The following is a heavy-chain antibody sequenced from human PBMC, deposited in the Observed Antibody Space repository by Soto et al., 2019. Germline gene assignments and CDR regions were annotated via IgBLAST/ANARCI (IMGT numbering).Heavy chain of an antibody. Sequence: SETLSLTCAVYGASLSGYYWSWIRQPPGKGLEWTGEISYSGSTNHNPSLKSRVTISLDTSNNQFSLKLSSVTAADTAVYYCARRAGYSSGWSYDYFAYWGQGTLVTVSS. CDR3: ARRAGYSSGWSYDYFAY. CDR1: GASLSGYY. V-gene: IGHV4-34*01. CDR2: ISYSGST. J-gene: IGHJ4*02. D-gene: IGHD6-19*01.